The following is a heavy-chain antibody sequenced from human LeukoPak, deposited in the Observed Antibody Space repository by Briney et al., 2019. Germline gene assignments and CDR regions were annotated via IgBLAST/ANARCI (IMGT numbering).Heavy chain of an antibody. CDR1: GGTFSSYT. CDR2: IIPILCIA. Sequence: SVKVSCKASGGTFSSYTISWVRQAPGQGLEWMGRIIPILCIANYAQKFQGRVTITADKSTSTAYMELSSLRSEDTAVYYCARGSELARFDYWGQGTLVTVSS. V-gene: IGHV1-69*02. CDR3: ARGSELARFDY. J-gene: IGHJ4*02. D-gene: IGHD1-26*01.